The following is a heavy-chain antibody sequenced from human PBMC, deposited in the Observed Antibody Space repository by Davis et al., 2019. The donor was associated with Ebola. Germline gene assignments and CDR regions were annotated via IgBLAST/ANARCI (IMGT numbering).Heavy chain of an antibody. V-gene: IGHV1-69*06. Sequence: AASVKVSCKASGGTFSSYAISWVRQAPGQGLEWMGGIIPIFGTANYAQKFQGRVTITADKSTSTAYMELSSLRSEDTAVYYCARGPTGELSLNVAFDIWGQGTMVTVSS. CDR1: GGTFSSYA. CDR2: IIPIFGTA. D-gene: IGHD3-16*02. CDR3: ARGPTGELSLNVAFDI. J-gene: IGHJ3*02.